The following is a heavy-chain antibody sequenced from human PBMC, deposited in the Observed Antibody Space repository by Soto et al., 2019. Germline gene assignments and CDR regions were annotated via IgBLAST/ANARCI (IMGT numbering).Heavy chain of an antibody. V-gene: IGHV3-21*01. Sequence: GGSLRLSCAASGFTFSSYSMNWVRQAPGKGLEWVSSISSSSSYIYYADSVKGRFTISRDNAKNSLYLQMNSLRAEDTAVYYCARVLDTEIVGATLAAFDYWGQGTLVTVSS. D-gene: IGHD1-26*01. CDR1: GFTFSSYS. CDR2: ISSSSSYI. CDR3: ARVLDTEIVGATLAAFDY. J-gene: IGHJ4*02.